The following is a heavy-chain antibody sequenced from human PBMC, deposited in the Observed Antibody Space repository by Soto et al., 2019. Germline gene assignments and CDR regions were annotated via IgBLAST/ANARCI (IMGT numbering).Heavy chain of an antibody. Sequence: ASVKVSCKASGYTFTSYDINWVRQATGQGLEWMGWMNPNSGNTGYAQKFQGRVTMTRNTSISTAYMELSSLRSEDTAVYYCARNIVVVPAAMKYYYYYYMDVWGKGTTVTVSS. CDR1: GYTFTSYD. CDR2: MNPNSGNT. V-gene: IGHV1-8*01. D-gene: IGHD2-2*01. CDR3: ARNIVVVPAAMKYYYYYYMDV. J-gene: IGHJ6*03.